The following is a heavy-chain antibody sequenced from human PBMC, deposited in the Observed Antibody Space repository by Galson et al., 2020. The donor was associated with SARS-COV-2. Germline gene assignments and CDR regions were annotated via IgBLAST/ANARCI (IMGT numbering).Heavy chain of an antibody. CDR3: AKIDAAIVVLPADYVEYYYGLEV. CDR2: ISYDGSNE. D-gene: IGHD2-2*01. J-gene: IGHJ6*02. CDR1: GFTFSSYA. Sequence: GGSLRLSCAASGFTFSSYAMHWVRQAPGKGLEWVAVISYDGSNEYYADSVKGRFTISRDNSKDKLYLQMNSLRPEDTAVYHCAKIDAAIVVLPADYVEYYYGLEVWGPGTTVTVSS. V-gene: IGHV3-30*04.